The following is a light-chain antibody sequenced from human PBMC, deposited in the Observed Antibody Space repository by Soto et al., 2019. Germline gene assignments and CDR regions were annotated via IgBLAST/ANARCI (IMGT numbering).Light chain of an antibody. V-gene: IGLV1-44*01. Sequence: QSVLTQPTSASGTPGQRVTISWSGSSSNIGSNTVNWYQQLPGTAPKLLIYSNNQRPSGVPDRFSGSKSGTSASLAISGLQSEDEADDYCAAWDDSLNGWVFGGGTKLTVL. J-gene: IGLJ3*02. CDR1: SSNIGSNT. CDR3: AAWDDSLNGWV. CDR2: SNN.